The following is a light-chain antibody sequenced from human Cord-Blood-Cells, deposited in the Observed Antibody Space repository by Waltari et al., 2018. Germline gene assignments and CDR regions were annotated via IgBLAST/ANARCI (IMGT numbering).Light chain of an antibody. V-gene: IGLV4-60*03. Sequence: QPVLTQSSSASASLGSSVKLTCTLSSGHSSYIIAWHQQQPGKAPRYLMKLEGSGSYNKGSGVPARCSGSSSGADRYLTISNLQSEDEADYYCETWDSNTRVFGGGTKLTVL. CDR2: LEGSGSY. CDR3: ETWDSNTRV. CDR1: SGHSSYI. J-gene: IGLJ3*02.